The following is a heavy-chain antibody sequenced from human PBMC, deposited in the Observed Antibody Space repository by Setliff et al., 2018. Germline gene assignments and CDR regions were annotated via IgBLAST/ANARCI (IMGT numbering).Heavy chain of an antibody. J-gene: IGHJ6*03. CDR2: INDSGGT. CDR1: GGSISSGDYY. D-gene: IGHD6-19*01. CDR3: AREQWLDPPGYYYMDV. V-gene: IGHV4-39*07. Sequence: SETLSLTCTVSGGSISSGDYYWSWIRQPPGKGLEWIGEINDSGGTKFNPSLKSRGTMSVDTSKSQISLKLSSVTAADMAVYYCAREQWLDPPGYYYMDVWAKGTTVTVSS.